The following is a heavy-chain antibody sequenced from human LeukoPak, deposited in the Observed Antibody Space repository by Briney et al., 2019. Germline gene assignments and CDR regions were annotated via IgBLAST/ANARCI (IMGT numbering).Heavy chain of an antibody. J-gene: IGHJ4*02. D-gene: IGHD2-8*01. Sequence: GGSLRLSCTASGFTFRTYAMSWVRQAPGKGLEWVSAITDSGGNTYYAAPVKGRFTISRDNSKNTLYLQMNSPRAEDTAAYYCARAGHCTNGICYTADFDYWGQGTLVTVSS. CDR2: ITDSGGNT. CDR3: ARAGHCTNGICYTADFDY. V-gene: IGHV3-23*01. CDR1: GFTFRTYA.